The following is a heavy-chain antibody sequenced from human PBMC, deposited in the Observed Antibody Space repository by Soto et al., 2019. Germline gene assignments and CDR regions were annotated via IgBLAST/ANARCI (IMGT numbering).Heavy chain of an antibody. CDR2: IYYSGST. CDR1: GGSISSSSYY. Sequence: SETLSLTCTVSGGSISSSSYYWGWIRQPPGKGLEWIGSIYYSGSTYYNPSLKSRVTISVDTSKNHFSLKRRSLTAADTAVYYCARQKKVVRGVTDVGFFYWGQGTLVTVSS. V-gene: IGHV4-39*01. D-gene: IGHD3-10*01. J-gene: IGHJ4*02. CDR3: ARQKKVVRGVTDVGFFY.